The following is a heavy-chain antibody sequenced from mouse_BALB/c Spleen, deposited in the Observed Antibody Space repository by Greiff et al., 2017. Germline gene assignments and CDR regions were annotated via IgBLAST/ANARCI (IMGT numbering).Heavy chain of an antibody. CDR2: ILPGSGST. Sequence: QVQLQQSGAELMKPGASVKISCKATGYTFSSYWIEWVKQRPGHGLEWIGEILPGSGSTNYNEKFKGKATFTADTSSNTAYMQLSSLTSEDSAVYYCARDGPWFAYWGQGTLVTVSA. CDR1: GYTFSSYW. CDR3: ARDGPWFAY. V-gene: IGHV1-9*01. D-gene: IGHD2-3*01. J-gene: IGHJ3*01.